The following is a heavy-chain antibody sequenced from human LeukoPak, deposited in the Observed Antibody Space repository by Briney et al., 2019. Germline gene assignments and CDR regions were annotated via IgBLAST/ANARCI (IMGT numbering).Heavy chain of an antibody. Sequence: GGSLRLSCAASGFTFSTFGMYWVRQAPGKGLEWVAVIWYDASSIYYADSVKGRFTISRDNSKNTVYLQMNSLRAEDTAVYYCARGYCSGGSCYSPPDYWGQGTLVTVSS. CDR1: GFTFSTFG. J-gene: IGHJ4*02. V-gene: IGHV3-33*01. D-gene: IGHD2-15*01. CDR2: IWYDASSI. CDR3: ARGYCSGGSCYSPPDY.